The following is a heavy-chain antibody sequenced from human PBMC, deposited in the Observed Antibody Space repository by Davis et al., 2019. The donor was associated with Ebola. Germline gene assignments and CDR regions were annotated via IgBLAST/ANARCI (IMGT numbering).Heavy chain of an antibody. CDR2: IIPVFGIP. Sequence: SVKVSCKASGGTFSSYGISWVRQAPGQGLDWMGGIIPVFGIPKYAQKFQGRVTMTTDTSTSTAYIELRSLRSDDTAVYYCARDPWSGYSKGYFFDHWGQGTLVTVSS. CDR1: GGTFSSYG. CDR3: ARDPWSGYSKGYFFDH. V-gene: IGHV1-69*10. D-gene: IGHD3-3*01. J-gene: IGHJ4*02.